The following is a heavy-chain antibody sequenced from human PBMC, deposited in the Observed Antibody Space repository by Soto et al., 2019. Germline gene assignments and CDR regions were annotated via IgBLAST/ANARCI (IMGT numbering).Heavy chain of an antibody. J-gene: IGHJ4*02. CDR2: ISGSGGSK. V-gene: IGHV3-23*01. CDR3: AKTITMIVVVITSLAY. Sequence: GGSLRLSCAASGFTFSSYAMRWVRQAPGKGLEWVSAISGSGGSKYYADSVEGRFTISRDNSKNTLYLQMNSLRAEDTAVYYCAKTITMIVVVITSLAYWGQGTLVTVSS. D-gene: IGHD3-22*01. CDR1: GFTFSSYA.